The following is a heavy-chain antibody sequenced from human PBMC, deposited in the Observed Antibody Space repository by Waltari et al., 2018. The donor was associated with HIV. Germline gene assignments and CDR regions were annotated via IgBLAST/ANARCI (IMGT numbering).Heavy chain of an antibody. D-gene: IGHD3-22*01. J-gene: IGHJ5*02. CDR2: IYHTGNT. CDR3: ARSITMIEGVPNWFDP. Sequence: QVQVQESGPGLVQPSETLSLTCTVSGDSISSAFYWGWIRQPPGKGLEWIGSIYHTGNTYYNPSLKSRVTISVDTSKKQFFLRLFSVTAADTAMYYCARSITMIEGVPNWFDPWGQGTLFTVSS. V-gene: IGHV4-38-2*02. CDR1: GDSISSAFY.